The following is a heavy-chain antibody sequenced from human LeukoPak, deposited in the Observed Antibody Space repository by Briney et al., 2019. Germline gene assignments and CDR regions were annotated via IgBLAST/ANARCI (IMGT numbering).Heavy chain of an antibody. CDR3: ARDCITTSCTGY. CDR1: GGSISSYY. D-gene: IGHD2-2*01. CDR2: IDSSGST. Sequence: SETLSLTCTVSGGSISSYYCRWVRQSAGKGLEWIGRIDSSGSTNYNPSLKSRVTMSVDTSKNQFSLQLTSVTAADTAVYYCARDCITTSCTGYWGQGTLVTVSS. J-gene: IGHJ4*02. V-gene: IGHV4-4*07.